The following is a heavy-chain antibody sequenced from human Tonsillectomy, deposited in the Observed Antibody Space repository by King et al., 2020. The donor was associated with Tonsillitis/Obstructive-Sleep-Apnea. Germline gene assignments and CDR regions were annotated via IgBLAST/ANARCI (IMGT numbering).Heavy chain of an antibody. J-gene: IGHJ4*02. CDR1: GGTFSSNG. D-gene: IGHD3-10*01. CDR2: IIPILGIA. Sequence: QLVQSGAEVKKPGSSVKVSCKASGGTFSSNGITWVRQAPGQGLEWMGGIIPILGIANYAQKFQGRVTITADKSTNTAYMEVSSLRSEDTAVYYCARLTSGYTSGWYGDGGQGTLVTVS. V-gene: IGHV1-69*10. CDR3: ARLTSGYTSGWYGD.